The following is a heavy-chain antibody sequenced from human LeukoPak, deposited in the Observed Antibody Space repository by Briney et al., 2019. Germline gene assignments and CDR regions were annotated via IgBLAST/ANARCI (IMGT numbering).Heavy chain of an antibody. CDR2: ISYDGSNK. CDR3: AREWGEYCSGGSCPSVSFDI. V-gene: IGHV3-30*04. CDR1: GFTFSSYA. J-gene: IGHJ3*02. Sequence: TGGSLRLSCAASGFTFSSYAMHWVRQAPGKGLEWVAVISYDGSNKYYADSVKGRFTISRDNSKNTLYLQMNSLRAEDTAVYYCAREWGEYCSGGSCPSVSFDIWGQGTMVTVSS. D-gene: IGHD2-15*01.